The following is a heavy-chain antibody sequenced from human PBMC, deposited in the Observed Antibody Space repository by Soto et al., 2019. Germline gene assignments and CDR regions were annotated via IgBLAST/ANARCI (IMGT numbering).Heavy chain of an antibody. D-gene: IGHD5-12*01. Sequence: QVQLVQYGAEEKKPGASVKVSCKASGYPYTNYAMHWVRQALGQRLEWMGWINAGNGNTKYSQKFQGRVTITRDTSACTAYMELSSLRSEDTAVYYCARVSGYYLPDYWGQGTLVTVSS. V-gene: IGHV1-3*05. CDR2: INAGNGNT. CDR1: GYPYTNYA. J-gene: IGHJ4*02. CDR3: ARVSGYYLPDY.